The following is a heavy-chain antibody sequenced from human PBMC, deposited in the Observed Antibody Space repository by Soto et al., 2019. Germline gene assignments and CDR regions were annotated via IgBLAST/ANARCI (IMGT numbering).Heavy chain of an antibody. D-gene: IGHD6-19*01. CDR2: ISYDGSNK. Sequence: GGPLRLSCTVSGFTFSDSAMHWVRQASGEGLEWVAVISYDGSNKYYADSVKGRFTISRDNSKNTLYLQMNSLRAEDTAVYYCAKPAGLAVAVHFDYWGQGTLVTVSS. V-gene: IGHV3-30*04. J-gene: IGHJ4*02. CDR1: GFTFSDSA. CDR3: AKPAGLAVAVHFDY.